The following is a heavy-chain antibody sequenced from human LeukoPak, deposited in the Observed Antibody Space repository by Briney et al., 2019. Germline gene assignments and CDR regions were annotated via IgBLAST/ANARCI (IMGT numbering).Heavy chain of an antibody. CDR1: GYTFTSYG. V-gene: IGHV1-18*01. D-gene: IGHD4-23*01. CDR2: ISAYNGNT. J-gene: IGHJ3*02. Sequence: ASVKVSCKASGYTFTSYGISWVRQAPGQGLEWMGWISAYNGNTNYAQKLQGRVTMTTDTSTSTAYMELRSLRSDDTAVYYCARDRLVVTPDDACDIWGQGTMVTVSS. CDR3: ARDRLVVTPDDACDI.